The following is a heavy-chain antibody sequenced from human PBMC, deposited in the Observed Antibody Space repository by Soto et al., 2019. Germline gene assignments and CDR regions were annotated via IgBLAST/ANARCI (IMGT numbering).Heavy chain of an antibody. CDR2: ISYTGDT. J-gene: IGHJ5*02. V-gene: IGHV4-61*01. Sequence: SETLSLTCSVSGDSVSSDRYFWTWIRQPPGKGLEWIAYISYTGDTNYNPSLKSRVTISVDTSRNQFSLTLTSVTAADTAVYLCAQIVVAATVDLWGQGXLVTVSS. D-gene: IGHD2-15*01. CDR1: GDSVSSDRYF. CDR3: AQIVVAATVDL.